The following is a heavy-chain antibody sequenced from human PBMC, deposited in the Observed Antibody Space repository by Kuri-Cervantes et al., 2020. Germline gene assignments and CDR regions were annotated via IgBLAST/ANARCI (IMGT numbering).Heavy chain of an antibody. CDR1: GGSISSYY. V-gene: IGHV4-59*01. Sequence: SETLSLTCTVSGGSISSYYWSWIRQPPGKGLEWIGYIYYSGSTNYNPSLKSRVTISVDTSKNQSSLKLSSVTAADTAVYYCARARRSIAVAGAIDYWGQGTLVTVSS. J-gene: IGHJ4*02. D-gene: IGHD6-19*01. CDR3: ARARRSIAVAGAIDY. CDR2: IYYSGST.